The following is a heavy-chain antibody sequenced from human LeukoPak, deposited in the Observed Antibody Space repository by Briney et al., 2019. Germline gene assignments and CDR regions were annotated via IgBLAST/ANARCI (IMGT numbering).Heavy chain of an antibody. Sequence: GGSLRLSCAASGFTFSSYAMSWVRQAPGEGLEWVSAISGSGGSTYYADSVKGRFTISRDNSKNTLYLQMNSLRAEDTAVYYCAKDRRSGAVAGNPLDYWGQGTLVTVSS. J-gene: IGHJ4*02. D-gene: IGHD6-19*01. CDR2: ISGSGGST. V-gene: IGHV3-23*01. CDR3: AKDRRSGAVAGNPLDY. CDR1: GFTFSSYA.